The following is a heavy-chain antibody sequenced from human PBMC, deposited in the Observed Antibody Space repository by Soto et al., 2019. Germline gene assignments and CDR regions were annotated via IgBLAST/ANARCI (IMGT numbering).Heavy chain of an antibody. CDR1: GGSISSYY. J-gene: IGHJ5*02. V-gene: IGHV4-59*01. Sequence: PSETLSLTCTVSGGSISSYYWSWIRQPPGKGLEWIGYIYYSGSTNYNPSLKSRVTISVDTSKNQFSLKLSSVTAADTAVYYCARDHPDDSSGYFPWGQGTLVTVSS. D-gene: IGHD3-22*01. CDR2: IYYSGST. CDR3: ARDHPDDSSGYFP.